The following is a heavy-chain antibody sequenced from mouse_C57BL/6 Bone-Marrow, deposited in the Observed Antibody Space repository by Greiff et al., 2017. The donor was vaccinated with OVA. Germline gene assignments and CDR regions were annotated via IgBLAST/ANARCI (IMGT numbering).Heavy chain of an antibody. J-gene: IGHJ4*01. CDR2: IYPGSGNT. CDR3: ARGVDGYFYAMDY. CDR1: GYTFTDYY. V-gene: IGHV1-76*01. D-gene: IGHD2-3*01. Sequence: QVQLKQSGAELVRPGASVKLSCKASGYTFTDYYINWVKQRPGQGLEWIARIYPGSGNTYYNEKFKGKATLTAEKSSSTAYMQLSSLTSEDSAVYFCARGVDGYFYAMDYWGQGTSVTVSS.